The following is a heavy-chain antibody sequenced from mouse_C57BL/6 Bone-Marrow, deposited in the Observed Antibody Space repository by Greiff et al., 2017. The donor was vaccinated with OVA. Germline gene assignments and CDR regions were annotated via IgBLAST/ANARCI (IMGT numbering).Heavy chain of an antibody. CDR2: ISNLAYSI. Sequence: EVKLMESGGGLVQPGGSLKLSCAASGFTFSDYGMAWVRQAPRKGPEWVAFISNLAYSIYYADTVTGRFTISRENAKNTLYLEMSSLRSEDTAMYYCARRGVYYGYAMDYWGKGTSVTVSS. V-gene: IGHV5-15*01. CDR3: ARRGVYYGYAMDY. CDR1: GFTFSDYG. J-gene: IGHJ4*01. D-gene: IGHD1-1*01.